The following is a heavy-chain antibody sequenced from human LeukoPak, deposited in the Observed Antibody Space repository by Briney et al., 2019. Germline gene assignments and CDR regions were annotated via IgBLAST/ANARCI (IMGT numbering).Heavy chain of an antibody. Sequence: GGSLRLSCAASGFTFSSYSMHWVRQAPGKGLEWVSSISSSSSYIYYADSVKGRFTISRDNAKNSLYLQMNSLRAEDTAVYYCARDLIVGAHDAFDIWGQGTMVTVSS. CDR1: GFTFSSYS. D-gene: IGHD1-26*01. CDR2: ISSSSSYI. CDR3: ARDLIVGAHDAFDI. V-gene: IGHV3-21*01. J-gene: IGHJ3*02.